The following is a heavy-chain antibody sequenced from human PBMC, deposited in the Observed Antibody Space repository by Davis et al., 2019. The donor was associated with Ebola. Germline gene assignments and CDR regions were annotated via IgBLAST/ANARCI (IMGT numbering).Heavy chain of an antibody. CDR2: IRLDGIST. Sequence: PGGSLRLSCATSGFPFSAYALHWVRQAPGKGPEWVAFIRLDGISTFYVDCVRGRFAISRDNSKNTLYLQMNSLRVDDTAVYYCANDGYSYALDPWGHGTLVTVSS. D-gene: IGHD5-18*01. CDR3: ANDGYSYALDP. CDR1: GFPFSAYA. J-gene: IGHJ5*02. V-gene: IGHV3-30*02.